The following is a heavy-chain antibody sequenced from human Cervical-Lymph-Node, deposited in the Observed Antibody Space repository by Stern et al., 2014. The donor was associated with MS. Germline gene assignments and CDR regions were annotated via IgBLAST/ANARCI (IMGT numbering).Heavy chain of an antibody. J-gene: IGHJ4*02. D-gene: IGHD2-15*01. Sequence: QVQLAQSGAEVKKPGSSVKVSCKSSGGTFSTHAISWVRQAPGQGLERLGRIIPILDTTEYAQSFRGRLTIDADESTETAYMELRSLTPDDTAVYYCAREKSDCSGGSCFSSLDYWGQGTLVTVSS. CDR3: AREKSDCSGGSCFSSLDY. CDR2: IIPILDTT. V-gene: IGHV1-69*11. CDR1: GGTFSTHA.